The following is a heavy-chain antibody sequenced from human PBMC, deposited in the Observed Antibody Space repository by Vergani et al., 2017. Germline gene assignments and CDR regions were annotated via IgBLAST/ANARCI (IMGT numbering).Heavy chain of an antibody. CDR2: IYTSGST. V-gene: IGHV4-61*02. J-gene: IGHJ4*02. D-gene: IGHD3-3*01. Sequence: QVQLQESGPGLVKPSQTLSLTCTVSGGSISSGSYYWSWIRQPAGKGLEWIGRIYTSGSTNYNPSLKSRVTISVDTSKIQFSLKLSSVTAADTAVYYCARQFGEIFGVVIIPYYFDYWGQGTLVTVSS. CDR1: GGSISSGSYY. CDR3: ARQFGEIFGVVIIPYYFDY.